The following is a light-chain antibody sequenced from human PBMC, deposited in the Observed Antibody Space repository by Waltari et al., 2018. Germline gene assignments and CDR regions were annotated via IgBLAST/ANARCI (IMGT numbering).Light chain of an antibody. V-gene: IGKV1-33*01. CDR3: QQYENLPPLT. CDR2: GAS. J-gene: IGKJ4*01. Sequence: DIQMTQSPSSLSASVGVRVTITCQASQDIVNFLNWYQQKPGKAPKLLIYGASNLQTGVPSRFSGSGSGTYFTFTISSLQPEDIATYYCQQYENLPPLTFGGGTKVEIK. CDR1: QDIVNF.